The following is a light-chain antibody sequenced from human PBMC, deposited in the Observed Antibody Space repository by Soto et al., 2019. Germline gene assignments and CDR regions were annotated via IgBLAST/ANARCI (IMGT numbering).Light chain of an antibody. V-gene: IGLV2-8*01. CDR3: GSYAGIGKVV. CDR2: EVT. Sequence: QSALTQPPSASGSPGQSVTISCTGTSSDIGAYDFVSWYQQRPGKAPQLLIYEVTQRPSGVPGRFSGSKSGNTASLTVSGLQTDDEADYYCGSYAGIGKVVFGGGTKLTVL. CDR1: SSDIGAYDF. J-gene: IGLJ3*02.